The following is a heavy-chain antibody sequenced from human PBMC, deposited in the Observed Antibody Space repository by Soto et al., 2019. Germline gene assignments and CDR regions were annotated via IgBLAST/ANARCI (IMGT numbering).Heavy chain of an antibody. CDR2: INYSGTT. CDR3: ARRTKGDTYVSRWGGWFDP. CDR1: GGSISSRTYY. Sequence: QLQLQESGPGLLKPSETLSLTCTVSGGSISSRTYYWGWIRQPPGKGLEWLGSINYSGTTYYNPSLKSRVTISVDTSKNPFSLNLSPVTAADTAVYYCARRTKGDTYVSRWGGWFDPWGQGTLVTVSS. J-gene: IGHJ5*02. V-gene: IGHV4-39*01. D-gene: IGHD5-18*01.